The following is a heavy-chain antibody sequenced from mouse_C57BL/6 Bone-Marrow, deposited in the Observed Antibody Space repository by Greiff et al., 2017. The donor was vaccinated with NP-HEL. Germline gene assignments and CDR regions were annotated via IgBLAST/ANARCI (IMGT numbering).Heavy chain of an antibody. CDR1: GYSFTDYN. CDR3: ASASRYYYAMDY. J-gene: IGHJ4*01. Sequence: EVQLQQSGPELVKPGASVKISCKASGYSFTDYNLNWVKQSNGKSLEWIGVINPNYGTSSYNRQFKGKATLTVDQSSSTAYMQLNSLTSEDSAVYYCASASRYYYAMDYWGQGTSVTVSS. V-gene: IGHV1-39*01. CDR2: INPNYGTS.